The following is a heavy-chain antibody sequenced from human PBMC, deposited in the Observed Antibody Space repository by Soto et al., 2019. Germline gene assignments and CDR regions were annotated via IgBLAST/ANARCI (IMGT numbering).Heavy chain of an antibody. CDR3: ARHGSNYYYYYGMDV. CDR1: GYSFTSYW. J-gene: IGHJ6*02. CDR2: IYPGDSDT. D-gene: IGHD4-4*01. Sequence: PGESLKISCKGSGYSFTSYWIGWVRQMPGKGLEWMGIIYPGDSDTRYSPSFQGQVTISADKSISTAYLQWSSLKASDTAMSYCARHGSNYYYYYGMDVWRQGTTVTVSS. V-gene: IGHV5-51*01.